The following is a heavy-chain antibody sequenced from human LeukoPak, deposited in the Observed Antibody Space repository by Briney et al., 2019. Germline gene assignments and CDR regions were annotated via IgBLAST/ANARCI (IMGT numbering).Heavy chain of an antibody. Sequence: GASVKVSCKASGYTFTGYYMHWVRQAPGQGLEWMGWINPNSGGTNYAQKFQGRVTMTRDTSISTAYMELSRLRSDDTAVYYCAREGHDYGGNFFDYWGQGTLVTVSS. D-gene: IGHD4-23*01. CDR1: GYTFTGYY. CDR2: INPNSGGT. CDR3: AREGHDYGGNFFDY. J-gene: IGHJ4*02. V-gene: IGHV1-2*02.